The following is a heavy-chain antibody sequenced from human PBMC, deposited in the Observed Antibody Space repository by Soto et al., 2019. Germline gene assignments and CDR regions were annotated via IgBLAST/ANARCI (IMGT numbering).Heavy chain of an antibody. D-gene: IGHD2-15*01. CDR1: GYTFTSYG. J-gene: IGHJ6*02. V-gene: IGHV1-18*01. CDR2: ISAYNGNT. CDR3: ARGGSSAYYYYGMDV. Sequence: GASVKVSCKASGYTFTSYGISWVRQAPGQGLEWMGWISAYNGNTNYAQKFQGRVTVTADESTSTAYMELSSLRSEDTAVYYCARGGSSAYYYYGMDVWGQGTTVTVS.